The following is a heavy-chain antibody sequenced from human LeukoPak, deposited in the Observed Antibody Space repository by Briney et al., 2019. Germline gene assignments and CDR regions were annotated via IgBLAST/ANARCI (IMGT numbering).Heavy chain of an antibody. CDR2: ISSSSSYI. CDR3: ARDLRSSGYYAFDY. D-gene: IGHD3-22*01. J-gene: IGHJ4*02. V-gene: IGHV3-21*01. CDR1: GFTFSSYE. Sequence: GGSLRLSCAASGFTFSSYEMNWVRQAPGKGLEWVSFISSSSSYIYYADSVKGRFTISRDNAKNSLYLQMNSLRAEDTAVYYCARDLRSSGYYAFDYWGQGTLVTVSS.